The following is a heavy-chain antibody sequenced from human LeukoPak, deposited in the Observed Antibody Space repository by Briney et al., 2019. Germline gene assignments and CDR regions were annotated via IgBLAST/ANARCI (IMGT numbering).Heavy chain of an antibody. CDR3: ARGGSGSFDY. CDR2: INNDGSST. CDR1: GFTFSSYW. Sequence: GGSLRLSCAASGFTFSSYWMHWVRQVSGKALVWVSRINNDGSSTTYADSVEGRFIISRDNAENTLNLQMNSPRAEDTAVYFCARGGSGSFDYWGQGTLVTVSS. J-gene: IGHJ4*02. D-gene: IGHD2-15*01. V-gene: IGHV3-74*01.